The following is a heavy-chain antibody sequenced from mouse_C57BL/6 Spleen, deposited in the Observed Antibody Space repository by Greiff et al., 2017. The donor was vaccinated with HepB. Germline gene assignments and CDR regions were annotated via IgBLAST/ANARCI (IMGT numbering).Heavy chain of an antibody. D-gene: IGHD1-1*01. J-gene: IGHJ2*01. CDR1: GYSITSGYY. V-gene: IGHV3-6*01. CDR3: ARESTTVFDY. Sequence: ESGPGLVKPSQSLSLTCSVTGYSITSGYYWNWIRQFPGNKLEWMGYISYDGSNNYNPSLKNRISITRDTSKNQFFLKLNSVTTEDTATYYCARESTTVFDYWGQGTTLTVSS. CDR2: ISYDGSN.